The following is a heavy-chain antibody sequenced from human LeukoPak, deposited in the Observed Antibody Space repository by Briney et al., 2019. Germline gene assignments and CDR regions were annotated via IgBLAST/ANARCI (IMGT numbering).Heavy chain of an antibody. CDR3: AKVTGGAAMAVDY. D-gene: IGHD6-13*01. CDR1: GFTFSSYA. J-gene: IGHJ4*02. CDR2: IGASGSDT. Sequence: GGSLRLSCAASGFTFSSYAMSWVRQAAGKGLEWVSAIGASGSDTYYADSVKGRFTISRDNSKSTLYLQMNSLRAEDTAVFYCAKVTGGAAMAVDYWGQGTLVTVSS. V-gene: IGHV3-23*01.